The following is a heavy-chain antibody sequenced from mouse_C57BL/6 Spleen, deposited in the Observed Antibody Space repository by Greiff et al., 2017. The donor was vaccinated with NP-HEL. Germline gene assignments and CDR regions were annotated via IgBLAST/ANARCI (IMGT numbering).Heavy chain of an antibody. CDR2: IHPNSGST. CDR3: ARGEDSNYEGGAMDY. V-gene: IGHV1-64*01. D-gene: IGHD2-5*01. Sequence: QVQLQQPGAELVKPGASVKLSCKASGYTFTSYWMHWVKQRPGQGLEWIGMIHPNSGSTNYNEKFKSKSTLTVDKSSSTAYMQLSSLTSEDSAVYYCARGEDSNYEGGAMDYWGQGTSVTVSS. CDR1: GYTFTSYW. J-gene: IGHJ4*01.